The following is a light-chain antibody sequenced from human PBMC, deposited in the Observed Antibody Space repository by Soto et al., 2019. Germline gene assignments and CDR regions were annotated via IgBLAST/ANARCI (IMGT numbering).Light chain of an antibody. CDR2: GAS. V-gene: IGKV3-20*01. CDR3: QQYGSSPPIT. CDR1: QSVSSSY. Sequence: EIVLTQSPGTLSLSPGERDTHSCRASQSVSSSYLVWYQHKPGQAPRLLIYGASSRATGIPDRFSGSGSGTDFTLTISRLEPEDFAVYFCQQYGSSPPITFGQGTRLEIK. J-gene: IGKJ5*01.